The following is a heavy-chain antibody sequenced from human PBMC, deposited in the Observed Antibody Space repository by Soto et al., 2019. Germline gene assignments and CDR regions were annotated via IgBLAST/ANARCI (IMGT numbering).Heavy chain of an antibody. J-gene: IGHJ4*02. V-gene: IGHV3-33*01. CDR2: IWYDGSNK. CDR3: ARDGLGKNWNYVVDY. CDR1: GFTFSSYG. Sequence: QVQLVESGGGVVQPGRSLRLSCAASGFTFSSYGMHWVRQAPGEGLEWVAVIWYDGSNKYYADSVKGRFTISRDNSKNTLYLQMNSLRAEDTAVYYCARDGLGKNWNYVVDYWGQGTLVTVSS. D-gene: IGHD1-7*01.